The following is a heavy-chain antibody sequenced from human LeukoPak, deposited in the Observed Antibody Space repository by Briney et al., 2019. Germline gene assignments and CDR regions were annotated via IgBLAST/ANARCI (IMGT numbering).Heavy chain of an antibody. CDR3: ARYSVSTYSYYYMDL. J-gene: IGHJ6*03. CDR1: GGSISSYY. Sequence: SETLSPTCSVSGGSISSYYWSWIRQPAGKGLEWIGRIYSSGSTNYNPSLKSRVTMSVDTSKNQFSLKLTSVTAADTAVYYCARYSVSTYSYYYMDLWGKGTTVTVSS. CDR2: IYSSGST. V-gene: IGHV4-4*07. D-gene: IGHD5/OR15-5a*01.